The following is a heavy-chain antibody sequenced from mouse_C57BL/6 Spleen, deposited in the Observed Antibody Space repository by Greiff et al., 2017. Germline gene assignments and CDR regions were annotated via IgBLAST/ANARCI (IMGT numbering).Heavy chain of an antibody. CDR2: INPSSGYT. D-gene: IGHD1-1*01. CDR1: GYTFTSYT. J-gene: IGHJ1*03. CDR3: APITTVVAPYWYFEV. V-gene: IGHV1-4*01. Sequence: QVQLQQSGAELARPGASVKMSCKASGYTFTSYTMHWVKQRPGQGLEWIGYINPSSGYTKYNQKFKDKATLTADKSSSTAYMQLSSLTSEDSAVYYCAPITTVVAPYWYFEVWGTGTTVTVAS.